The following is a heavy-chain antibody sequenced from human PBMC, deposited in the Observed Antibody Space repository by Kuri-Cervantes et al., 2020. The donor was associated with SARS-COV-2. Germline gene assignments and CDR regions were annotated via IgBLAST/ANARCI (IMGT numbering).Heavy chain of an antibody. D-gene: IGHD4-17*01. CDR2: IIPIFGTA. CDR3: AREVSYGDDTPAYYYGMDV. J-gene: IGHJ6*02. Sequence: SVKVSCKASGGTFSSYAISWVRQAPGLGLEWMGGIIPIFGTANYAQKFQGRVTMTRDTSTRTVYMELSSLRSEDTAVYYCAREVSYGDDTPAYYYGMDVWGQGTTVTVSS. CDR1: GGTFSSYA. V-gene: IGHV1-69*05.